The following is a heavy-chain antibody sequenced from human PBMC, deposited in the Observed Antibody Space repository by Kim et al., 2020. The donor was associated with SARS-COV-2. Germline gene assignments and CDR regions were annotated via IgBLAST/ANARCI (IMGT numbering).Heavy chain of an antibody. CDR1: GYTFTSYG. Sequence: ASVKVSCKASGYTFTSYGISWVRQAPGQGLEWMGWISAYNGNTNYAQKLQGRVTMTTDTSTSTAYMELRSLRSDDTAVYYCARDLYCSGGSCYYYYGMDVWGQGTTVTVSS. D-gene: IGHD2-15*01. CDR3: ARDLYCSGGSCYYYYGMDV. J-gene: IGHJ6*02. V-gene: IGHV1-18*01. CDR2: ISAYNGNT.